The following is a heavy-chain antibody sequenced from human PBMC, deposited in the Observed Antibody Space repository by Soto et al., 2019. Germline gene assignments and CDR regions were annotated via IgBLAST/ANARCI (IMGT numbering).Heavy chain of an antibody. CDR3: AKDITEWLRIGGFDY. CDR2: ISWNSGSI. D-gene: IGHD5-12*01. V-gene: IGHV3-9*01. Sequence: EVQLVESGGGLVQPGRSLRLSCAASGFTFDDYVMHWVRQAPGKGLEWVSGISWNSGSIGYADSVKGRFTISRDNAKNSLYLQMNSLRAEDTALYYCAKDITEWLRIGGFDYWGQGTLVTVSS. J-gene: IGHJ4*02. CDR1: GFTFDDYV.